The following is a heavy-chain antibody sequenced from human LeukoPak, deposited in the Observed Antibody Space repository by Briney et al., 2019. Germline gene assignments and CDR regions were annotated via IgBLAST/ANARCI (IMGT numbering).Heavy chain of an antibody. CDR3: AREYCSGGSCYGGFDY. Sequence: GGSLRLSCAASGFTVSSNYMSWVRQAPGNGLEWVSVIYSGGSTYYADSVKGRFTISRDNSKNTLYLQMNSLRAEDTAVYYCAREYCSGGSCYGGFDYWGQGTLVTVSS. V-gene: IGHV3-66*01. CDR1: GFTVSSNY. D-gene: IGHD2-15*01. CDR2: IYSGGST. J-gene: IGHJ4*02.